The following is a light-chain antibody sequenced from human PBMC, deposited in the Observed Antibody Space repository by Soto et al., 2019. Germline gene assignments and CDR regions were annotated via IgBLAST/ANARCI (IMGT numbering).Light chain of an antibody. CDR1: ESVSSY. CDR3: QQRSNWPPL. Sequence: EIVLTQSPATLSLSPGERATLSCRASESVSSYLAWYQQKPGQAPRLLIYDASNRATGIPARFSGSGSETDFTLTISSLEPEDFAVYYCQQRSNWPPLFGGGTKVEIK. J-gene: IGKJ4*01. V-gene: IGKV3-11*01. CDR2: DAS.